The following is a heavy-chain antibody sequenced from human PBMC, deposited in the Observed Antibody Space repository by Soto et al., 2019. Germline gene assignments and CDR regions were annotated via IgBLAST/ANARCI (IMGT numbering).Heavy chain of an antibody. J-gene: IGHJ3*01. CDR3: AHRLTLKATWDYGAFDF. V-gene: IGHV2-5*02. Sequence: QITLRESGPTLVKPTQTLTLTCSLSGVSITTQGVGVGWGRQPPGKALEWLAFTYWDDDNRYKPSLKPRLTTMKDTSSNSVVLIITHMDPADTGTYSCAHRLTLKATWDYGAFDFWGQGTLVTVSS. D-gene: IGHD3-16*01. CDR1: GVSITTQGVG. CDR2: TYWDDDN.